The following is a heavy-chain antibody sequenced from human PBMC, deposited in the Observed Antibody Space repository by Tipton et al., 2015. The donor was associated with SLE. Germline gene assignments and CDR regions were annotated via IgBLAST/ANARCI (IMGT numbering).Heavy chain of an antibody. CDR3: AKSGSSSSYYYYGMDV. V-gene: IGHV3-21*03. J-gene: IGHJ6*02. D-gene: IGHD6-6*01. CDR2: ISSSSSYI. Sequence: SLRLSCAASGFTFSSYSMNWVRQAPGKGLEWVSSISSSSSYIYYADSVKGRFTISRDNAKNSLYLQMNSLRAEDTAVYYCAKSGSSSSYYYYGMDVWGQGTTVTVSS. CDR1: GFTFSSYS.